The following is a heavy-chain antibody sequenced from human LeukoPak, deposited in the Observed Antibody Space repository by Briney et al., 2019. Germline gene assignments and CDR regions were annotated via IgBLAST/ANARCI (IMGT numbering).Heavy chain of an antibody. J-gene: IGHJ3*02. Sequence: GGSLRLSCAAPGFTLRTFDMHWVRQAPGRGLEWVAVISYDGSNKYYADSVKGRFTISRDNSKNTLYLQMNSLRAEDTAVYYCARDRGLGSDAFDIWGQGTMVTVSS. CDR3: ARDRGLGSDAFDI. V-gene: IGHV3-30-3*01. CDR2: ISYDGSNK. CDR1: GFTLRTFD. D-gene: IGHD3-10*01.